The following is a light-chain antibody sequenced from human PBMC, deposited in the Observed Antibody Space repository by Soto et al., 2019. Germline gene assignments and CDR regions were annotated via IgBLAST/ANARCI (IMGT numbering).Light chain of an antibody. CDR1: TSDVGGCNY. V-gene: IGLV2-14*01. J-gene: IGLJ3*02. CDR3: SSCTSSSSVV. CDR2: EVS. Sequence: QAVVTQPASVSGSPGQSITISCTGTTSDVGGCNYVAWYQQHPGKAPKLMIYEVSNRPSGVSHRFSGSKSGNTASLTISGLRAEDEADYYCSSCTSSSSVVFGGGTKVTVL.